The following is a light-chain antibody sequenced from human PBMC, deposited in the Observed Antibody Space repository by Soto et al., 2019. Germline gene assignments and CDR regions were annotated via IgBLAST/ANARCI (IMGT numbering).Light chain of an antibody. J-gene: IGKJ2*01. CDR1: QSISSW. Sequence: DIQMTQSPSTXSASVGDRVTITCRASQSISSWLAWYQQKPGEAPKLLIYDASSLESGVPSRFSGSGSGTEFTLTISSLQPDDFATYYCQQYNSYRMYTFAQGTKVDIK. CDR3: QQYNSYRMYT. V-gene: IGKV1-5*01. CDR2: DAS.